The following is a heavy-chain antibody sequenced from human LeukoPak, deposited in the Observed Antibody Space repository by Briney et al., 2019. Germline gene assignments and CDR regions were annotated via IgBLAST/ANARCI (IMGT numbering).Heavy chain of an antibody. CDR3: ATYRQVLLPFES. Sequence: GGSLRLSCAASGFTFSTSAMSWVRQAPGKGLEWVSTISGSGGSTYYADSVKGRFTISRDNSKSTLYLQMNSLRAEDTAVYYCATYRQVLLPFESWGQGTLVTVSS. J-gene: IGHJ4*02. V-gene: IGHV3-23*01. CDR2: ISGSGGST. CDR1: GFTFSTSA. D-gene: IGHD2-8*02.